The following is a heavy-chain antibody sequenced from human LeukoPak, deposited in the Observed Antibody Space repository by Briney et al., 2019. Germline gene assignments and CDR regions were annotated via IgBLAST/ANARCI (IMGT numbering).Heavy chain of an antibody. CDR3: AKDRGRLIVGATSY. D-gene: IGHD1-26*01. V-gene: IGHV3-30*18. J-gene: IGHJ4*02. CDR2: ISYDGSNK. Sequence: GGSLRLSCAASGFTFSSYGMHWVRQAPGKGLEWVAVISYDGSNKYYADSVKGRFTISRDNSKNTLYLQMNSLRAEDTAVYYCAKDRGRLIVGATSYWGQGTLVTVSS. CDR1: GFTFSSYG.